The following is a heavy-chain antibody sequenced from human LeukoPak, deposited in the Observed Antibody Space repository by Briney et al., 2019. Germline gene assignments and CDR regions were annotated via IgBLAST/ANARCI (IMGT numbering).Heavy chain of an antibody. Sequence: SETLSLTCTVSGGSISSSSYYWGWIRQPPGKGLEWIGSIYYSGSTYYNPSLKSRVTISVDTSKNQFSLKLSSVTAADTAVYYCARVPYYYGSGTYAFDIWGQGTMVTVSS. CDR2: IYYSGST. J-gene: IGHJ3*02. CDR3: ARVPYYYGSGTYAFDI. D-gene: IGHD3-10*01. CDR1: GGSISSSSYY. V-gene: IGHV4-39*07.